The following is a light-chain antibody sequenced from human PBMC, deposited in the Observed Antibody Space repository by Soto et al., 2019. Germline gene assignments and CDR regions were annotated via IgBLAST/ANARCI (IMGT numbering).Light chain of an antibody. CDR1: NSNIGRNY. V-gene: IGLV1-47*01. CDR3: AVWDSSLTGVA. J-gene: IGLJ2*01. CDR2: RND. Sequence: QSVVTQTPSASGTPGQTVTISCSGSNSNIGRNYVYWYQQVPGTAPKLLMYRNDVRPSGVPDRFSGSKSGTSASLAICGLRSEDEGDYYCAVWDSSLTGVAFGGGTKLTVL.